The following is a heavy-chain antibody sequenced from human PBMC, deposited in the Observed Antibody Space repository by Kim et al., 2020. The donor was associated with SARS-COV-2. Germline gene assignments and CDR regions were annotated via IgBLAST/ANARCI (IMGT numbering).Heavy chain of an antibody. CDR3: ARGQNLRLRYFDLATSYNWFDP. J-gene: IGHJ5*02. Sequence: ASVTVSCKASGYTFTSYAMHWVRQAPGQRLEWMGWINAGNGNTKYSQKFQGRVTITRDTSASTAYMELSSLRSEDTAVYYCARGQNLRLRYFDLATSYNWFDPWGQGTLVTVSS. CDR2: INAGNGNT. D-gene: IGHD3-9*01. CDR1: GYTFTSYA. V-gene: IGHV1-3*01.